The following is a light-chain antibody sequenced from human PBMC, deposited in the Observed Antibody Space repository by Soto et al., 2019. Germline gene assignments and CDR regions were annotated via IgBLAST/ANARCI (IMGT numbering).Light chain of an antibody. CDR3: QYYDSSLNGHV. V-gene: IGLV1-40*01. CDR1: SSNIGAGYD. CDR2: GNN. J-gene: IGLJ1*01. Sequence: QSVLTQPPSESGAPGQRVTISCTGSSSNIGAGYDVHWYQQLPGTAPKLLIYGNNNRPSGVPDRFSGSKSITSASLAITGLQAEDEADYYCQYYDSSLNGHVFGTGTKVTVL.